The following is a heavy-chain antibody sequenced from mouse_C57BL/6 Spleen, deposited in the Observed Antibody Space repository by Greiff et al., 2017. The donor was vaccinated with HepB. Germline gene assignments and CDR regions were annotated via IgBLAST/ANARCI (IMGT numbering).Heavy chain of an antibody. CDR1: GFTFTDSE. D-gene: IGHD2-1*01. V-gene: IGHV1-15*01. CDR2: IDPETGGT. J-gene: IGHJ2*01. CDR3: TRRVYGKNYFDY. Sequence: QFQLQPSGAELVRPGASVPLSCKASGFTFTDSEMPWVKQTPVHGLEWIGAIDPETGGTAYNQKFKGKAILTADKSSSTAYMKLRSLTSEDSAVYYCTRRVYGKNYFDYWGQGTTLTVSS.